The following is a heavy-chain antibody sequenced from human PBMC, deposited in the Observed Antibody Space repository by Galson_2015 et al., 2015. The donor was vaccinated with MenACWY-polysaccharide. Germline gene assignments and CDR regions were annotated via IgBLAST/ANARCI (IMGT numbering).Heavy chain of an antibody. V-gene: IGHV3-23*01. J-gene: IGHJ6*02. D-gene: IGHD3-22*01. Sequence: RLSCAASGFTFSSYAMTWARQAPGKGLEWVSSITDGAYSTYYADSVKGRFTISRDNSKNTLYLQMNSLRAEDTAVYYCAKNSTRSYSFDYYGMDAWGQGTTVTVSS. CDR1: GFTFSSYA. CDR3: AKNSTRSYSFDYYGMDA. CDR2: ITDGAYST.